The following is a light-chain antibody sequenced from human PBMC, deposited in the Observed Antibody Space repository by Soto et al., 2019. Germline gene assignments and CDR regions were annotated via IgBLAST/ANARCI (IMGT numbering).Light chain of an antibody. J-gene: IGKJ1*01. Sequence: EIVLTQSPGTLSLSPGERAALSCRASESVSSSYLAWYQQKPGQAPRLLIYGVSSRATGIPDRFSGSGSGTDFTLTISRLDPEDFAVYYCQQYNNWPPWTFGQGTKVEIK. CDR1: ESVSSSY. CDR3: QQYNNWPPWT. V-gene: IGKV3-20*01. CDR2: GVS.